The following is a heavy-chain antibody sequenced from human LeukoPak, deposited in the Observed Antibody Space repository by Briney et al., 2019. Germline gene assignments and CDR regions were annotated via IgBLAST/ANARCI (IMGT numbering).Heavy chain of an antibody. J-gene: IGHJ4*02. CDR2: ISVYNGDT. D-gene: IGHD3-10*01. Sequence: ASVKVSCKASGYTFVSYGITWVRQAPGQGLEWMGWISVYNGDTKYAQNLQGRVTLTTETSTSTAYMELRSLRSDDTAVYYCVRGGGFNSGFEYWGQGTLVIVSS. CDR1: GYTFVSYG. V-gene: IGHV1-18*04. CDR3: VRGGGFNSGFEY.